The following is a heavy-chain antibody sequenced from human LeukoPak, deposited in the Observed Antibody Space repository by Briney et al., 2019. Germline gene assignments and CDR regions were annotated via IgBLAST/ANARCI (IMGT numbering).Heavy chain of an antibody. Sequence: GRSLRLSCAASGFTFSSYAMHWVRQAPGKGLEWVAVISYDGSNKYYADSVKGRFTISRDNSKNTLYLQMNSLTAEDTAVYYCAKVSGSSYYYYYMDVWGKGTTVTVSS. V-gene: IGHV3-30*04. CDR1: GFTFSSYA. CDR2: ISYDGSNK. CDR3: AKVSGSSYYYYYMDV. D-gene: IGHD2-15*01. J-gene: IGHJ6*03.